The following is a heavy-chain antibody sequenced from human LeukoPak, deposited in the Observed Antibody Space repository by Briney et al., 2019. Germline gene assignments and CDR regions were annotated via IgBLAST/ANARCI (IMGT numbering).Heavy chain of an antibody. V-gene: IGHV1-69*05. D-gene: IGHD3-10*01. CDR1: GGTFSSYA. Sequence: ASVKVSCKASGGTFSSYAISWVRQAPGQGLGWMGGIIPIFGTANYAQKFQGRVTITTDESTSTAYMELSSLRSEDTAVYYCARGFTMVREYAFDIWGQGTMVTVSS. CDR2: IIPIFGTA. CDR3: ARGFTMVREYAFDI. J-gene: IGHJ3*02.